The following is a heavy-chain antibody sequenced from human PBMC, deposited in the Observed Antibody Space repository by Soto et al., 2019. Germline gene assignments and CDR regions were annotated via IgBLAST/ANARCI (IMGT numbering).Heavy chain of an antibody. Sequence: SETLSLTCAVYGGSFSGYYWSWIRQPPGKGLEWIGEINRSGSTNYNPSLKSRVTISVDTSKNQFSLKLSSVTAADTAVYYCARGGLRYFDWLSTDKYYYGMDVWGQGTTVTVSS. V-gene: IGHV4-34*01. J-gene: IGHJ6*02. D-gene: IGHD3-9*01. CDR3: ARGGLRYFDWLSTDKYYYGMDV. CDR1: GGSFSGYY. CDR2: INRSGST.